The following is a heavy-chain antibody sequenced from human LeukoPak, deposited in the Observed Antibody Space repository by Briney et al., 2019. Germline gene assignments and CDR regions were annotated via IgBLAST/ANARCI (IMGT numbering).Heavy chain of an antibody. CDR3: ARVRSSGYPDY. J-gene: IGHJ4*02. Sequence: ASVKVSCKASGYTFSSYYMHWVRQAPGQGLEWMGIINPSGGSTSYAQKFQGRVTMTRDTSTSTVYMELSSLRSEDTAVYYCARVRSSGYPDYWGQGTLVTVSS. D-gene: IGHD3-22*01. CDR2: INPSGGST. V-gene: IGHV1-46*01. CDR1: GYTFSSYY.